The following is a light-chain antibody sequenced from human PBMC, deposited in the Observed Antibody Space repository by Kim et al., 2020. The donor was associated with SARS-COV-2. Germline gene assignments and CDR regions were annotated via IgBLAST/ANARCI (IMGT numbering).Light chain of an antibody. CDR1: KLGDKY. CDR3: QAWDSSTYV. V-gene: IGLV3-1*01. Sequence: SYELTQPPSVSVSPGQTASITCSGDKLGDKYAYWYQQKPGQSPVLVIYQDSKRPSGIPERFSGSNSGNTATLTISGTQAMDEADYYCQAWDSSTYVFGTGTRSPS. J-gene: IGLJ1*01. CDR2: QDS.